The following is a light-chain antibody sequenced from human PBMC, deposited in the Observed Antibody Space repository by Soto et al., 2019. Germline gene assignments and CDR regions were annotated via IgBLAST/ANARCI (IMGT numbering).Light chain of an antibody. CDR2: GAS. J-gene: IGKJ1*01. V-gene: IGKV3-20*01. Sequence: EIVLTQSPGTLSLSPGEGATLSCRASQSISSNFLAWYQQKRGQPPMLLIHGASNWATGIPDRFSGSGSGTDFTLTITRLEPEEFAVYYCQQYGGSPQTFGQGTKVEVK. CDR1: QSISSNF. CDR3: QQYGGSPQT.